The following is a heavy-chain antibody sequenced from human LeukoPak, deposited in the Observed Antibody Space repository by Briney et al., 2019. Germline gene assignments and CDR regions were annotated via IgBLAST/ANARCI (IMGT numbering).Heavy chain of an antibody. Sequence: SETLSLTCTVSGGSFSSHFWSWIGQPPGRGLEWVGYIHTSGITSYSSSLASRVTISIDTSDNHFSLRLSSVTAADTAVYYCARGFYDFLTGYYLDVWGKGTTVTVSA. CDR1: GGSFSSHF. J-gene: IGHJ6*04. CDR3: ARGFYDFLTGYYLDV. CDR2: IHTSGIT. V-gene: IGHV4-4*09. D-gene: IGHD3-9*01.